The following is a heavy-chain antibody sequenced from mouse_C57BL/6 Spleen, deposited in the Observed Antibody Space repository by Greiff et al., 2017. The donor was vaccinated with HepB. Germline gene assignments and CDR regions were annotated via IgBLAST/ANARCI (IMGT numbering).Heavy chain of an antibody. V-gene: IGHV1-64*01. Sequence: VXLQQSGAELVKPGASVKLSCKASGYTFTSYWMHWVKQRPGQGLEWIGMIHPNSGSTNYNEKFKSKATLTVDKSSSTAYMQLSSLTSEDSAVYYCARDDYGFAYWGQGTLVTVSA. CDR1: GYTFTSYW. J-gene: IGHJ3*01. D-gene: IGHD2-4*01. CDR3: ARDDYGFAY. CDR2: IHPNSGST.